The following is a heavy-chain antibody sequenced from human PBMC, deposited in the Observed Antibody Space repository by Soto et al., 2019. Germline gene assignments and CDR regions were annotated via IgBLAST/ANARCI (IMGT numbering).Heavy chain of an antibody. CDR2: FDPEDGET. V-gene: IGHV1-24*01. J-gene: IGHJ6*02. D-gene: IGHD5-18*01. Sequence: GASVKVSCKVSGYTLTELSMHWVRQAPGKGLEWMGGFDPEDGETIYAQKFQGRVTMTEDTSTDTAYMELSSLRSEDTAVYYCATDRPPTIQLWAGDYYYGMDVWGQGTTVTVS. CDR3: ATDRPPTIQLWAGDYYYGMDV. CDR1: GYTLTELS.